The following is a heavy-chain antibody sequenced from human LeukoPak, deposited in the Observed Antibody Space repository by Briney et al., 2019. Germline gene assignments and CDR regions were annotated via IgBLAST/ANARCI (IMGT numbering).Heavy chain of an antibody. J-gene: IGHJ4*02. CDR1: GFTFDDYA. CDR3: EKEGVGFGELMA. Sequence: GGSLRLSCAASGFTFDDYAMHWVRQAPGKGLEWVSLISWDGGSTYYADSVKGRFTISRDNSKNSLYLQMNSLRAEDTALYYCEKEGVGFGELMAWGQGTLVTVSS. D-gene: IGHD3-10*01. V-gene: IGHV3-43D*03. CDR2: ISWDGGST.